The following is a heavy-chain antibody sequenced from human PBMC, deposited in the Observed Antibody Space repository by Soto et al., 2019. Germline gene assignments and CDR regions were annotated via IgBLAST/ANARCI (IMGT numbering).Heavy chain of an antibody. D-gene: IGHD2-21*02. CDR3: TTCLTAAPRRFDP. J-gene: IGHJ5*02. Sequence: EVHLVESGGGLVKPGGSLRLSCAASGFPVTNAWMIWVRQAPGKGLEWVGRIKSEPDGGTTDYAAPVKGRFTISRDDSKNMVYLQMNSLKTEDTAVYYCTTCLTAAPRRFDPWGQGTLVTVSS. CDR1: GFPVTNAW. CDR2: IKSEPDGGTT. V-gene: IGHV3-15*07.